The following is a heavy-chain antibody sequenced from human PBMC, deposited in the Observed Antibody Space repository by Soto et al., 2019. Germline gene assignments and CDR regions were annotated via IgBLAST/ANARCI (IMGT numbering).Heavy chain of an antibody. J-gene: IGHJ4*02. CDR3: ARSRLYYYGSGSYNSWYYFDY. D-gene: IGHD3-10*01. V-gene: IGHV4-34*01. Sequence: SETLSLTCAVYGGSFSGYYWSWIRQPPGKGLEWIGEINHSGSTNYNPSLKSRVTISVDTSKNQFSLKLSSVTAADTAVYYCARSRLYYYGSGSYNSWYYFDYWGQGTLVTVS. CDR1: GGSFSGYY. CDR2: INHSGST.